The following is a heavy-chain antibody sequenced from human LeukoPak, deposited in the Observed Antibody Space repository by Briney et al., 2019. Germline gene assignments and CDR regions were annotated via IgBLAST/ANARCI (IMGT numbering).Heavy chain of an antibody. CDR3: ARGRLMYSSSWYHWFDP. CDR2: INPNSGGT. CDR1: GYTFTGYY. Sequence: GASVKVSCKASGYTFTGYYMYWVRQAPGQGLEWMGWINPNSGGTNYAQKLQGWVTMTRDTSISTAYMELSRLRSDDTAVYYCARGRLMYSSSWYHWFDPWGQGTLVTVSS. V-gene: IGHV1-2*04. D-gene: IGHD6-13*01. J-gene: IGHJ5*02.